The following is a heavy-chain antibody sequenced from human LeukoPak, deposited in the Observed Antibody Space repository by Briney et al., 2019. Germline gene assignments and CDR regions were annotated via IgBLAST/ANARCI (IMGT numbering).Heavy chain of an antibody. Sequence: SETLSLTCAVYGGSFSGYYWSWIRQPPGKGLEWVGEINHSGSTNYNPSLKSRVTISVDTSKNRFSLKLSSVTAADTAVYYCARVALPLAYCGGDCYSGGYFDYWGQGTLVTVSS. J-gene: IGHJ4*02. CDR3: ARVALPLAYCGGDCYSGGYFDY. V-gene: IGHV4-34*01. D-gene: IGHD2-21*02. CDR2: INHSGST. CDR1: GGSFSGYY.